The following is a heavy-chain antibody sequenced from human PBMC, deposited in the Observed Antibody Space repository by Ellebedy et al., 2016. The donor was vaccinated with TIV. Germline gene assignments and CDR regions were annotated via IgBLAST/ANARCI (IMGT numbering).Heavy chain of an antibody. D-gene: IGHD1-26*01. J-gene: IGHJ6*02. CDR2: INPSGGST. CDR3: ARDVGAANYYYYGMDV. V-gene: IGHV1-46*01. Sequence: AASVKVSCKASGYTFTSYYMHWVRQAPGQGLEWMGIINPSGGSTSYAQKFQGRVTMTRDTPISTAYMELSRLRSDDTAVYYCARDVGAANYYYYGMDVWGQGTTVTVSS. CDR1: GYTFTSYY.